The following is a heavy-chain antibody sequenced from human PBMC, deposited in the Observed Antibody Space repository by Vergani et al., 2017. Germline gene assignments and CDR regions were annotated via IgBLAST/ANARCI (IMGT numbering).Heavy chain of an antibody. J-gene: IGHJ4*02. D-gene: IGHD6-13*01. V-gene: IGHV3-7*01. Sequence: EVQLVESGGGLVQPGGSLRLSCAASGFTFSSCWMSWVRQAPGKGLEWVANIKQDGSEKYYVDSVKGRFTISRDNAKNSLYLQMNSLRAEDTAVYYCAREWEQQLSNWGQGTLVTVSS. CDR1: GFTFSSCW. CDR3: AREWEQQLSN. CDR2: IKQDGSEK.